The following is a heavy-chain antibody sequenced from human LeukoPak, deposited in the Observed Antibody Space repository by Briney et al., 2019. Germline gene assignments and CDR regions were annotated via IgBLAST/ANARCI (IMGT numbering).Heavy chain of an antibody. CDR2: ISYDGSNK. CDR3: ARDPGYGVDVDY. V-gene: IGHV3-30-3*01. D-gene: IGHD4-17*01. Sequence: GGSLRLSCAASGFTFSSYAMHRVRQAPGKGLEWVAVISYDGSNKYYADSVKGRFTISRDNAKNSLYLQMNSLRAEDTAVYYCARDPGYGVDVDYWGQGTLVTVSS. J-gene: IGHJ4*02. CDR1: GFTFSSYA.